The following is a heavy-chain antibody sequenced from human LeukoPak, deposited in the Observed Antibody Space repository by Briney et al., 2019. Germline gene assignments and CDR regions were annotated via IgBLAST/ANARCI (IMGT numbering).Heavy chain of an antibody. CDR1: GYTFTSYG. CDR3: AGCSSTSCYSGYYYYMGV. D-gene: IGHD2-2*01. CDR2: ISAYNGNT. V-gene: IGHV1-18*01. J-gene: IGHJ6*03. Sequence: ASVKVSCKASGYTFTSYGISWVRQAPGQGLEWMGWISAYNGNTNYAQKLQGRVTMTTDTSTSTAYMELRSLRSDDTAVYYCAGCSSTSCYSGYYYYMGVWGKGTTVTVSS.